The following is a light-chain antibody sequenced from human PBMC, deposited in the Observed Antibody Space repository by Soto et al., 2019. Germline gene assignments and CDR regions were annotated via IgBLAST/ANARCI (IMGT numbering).Light chain of an antibody. CDR3: QHYGSSLIT. CDR2: GAS. J-gene: IGKJ5*01. CDR1: QSVSGN. V-gene: IGKV3-20*01. Sequence: EIVMTQSPATLSVSPGERATLSCRASQSVSGNLAWYQQKPGQAPRLLIYGASTRATGIPDRFSGSGSGTDFTLTISRLEPEDFAVYFCQHYGSSLITFGQGTRLEIK.